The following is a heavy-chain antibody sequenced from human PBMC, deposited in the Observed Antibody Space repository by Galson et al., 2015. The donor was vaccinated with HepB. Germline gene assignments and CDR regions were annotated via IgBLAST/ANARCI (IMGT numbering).Heavy chain of an antibody. D-gene: IGHD1-26*01. V-gene: IGHV4-39*01. J-gene: IGHJ4*02. CDR3: ASLVGATPGYY. Sequence: SETLSLTCSVSGGSITSAGYHWTWIRQHPGKGLEWIGSIYYSGSTYYNPSLKSRVTISVDTSKNQFSLKLSSVTAADTAVYYCASLVGATPGYYWGQGTLVTVSS. CDR2: IYYSGST. CDR1: GGSITSAGYH.